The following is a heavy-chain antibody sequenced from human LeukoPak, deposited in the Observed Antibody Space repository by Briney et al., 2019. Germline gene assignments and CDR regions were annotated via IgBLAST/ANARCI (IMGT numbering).Heavy chain of an antibody. V-gene: IGHV4-34*01. Sequence: SETLSLTCAVFGGSFSGYYWSWMRHPPGKGLGSIGEINHSVSTNYNPSLKSRVTISVDTSKNQFSLKLSSVTAADTAVYYWARDRRQGYSYGFYYYYGMDVWGQGTTVTVSS. J-gene: IGHJ6*02. CDR2: INHSVST. CDR3: ARDRRQGYSYGFYYYYGMDV. D-gene: IGHD5-18*01. CDR1: GGSFSGYY.